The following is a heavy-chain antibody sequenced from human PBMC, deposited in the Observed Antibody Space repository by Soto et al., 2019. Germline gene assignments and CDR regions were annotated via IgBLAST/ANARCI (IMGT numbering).Heavy chain of an antibody. CDR2: IKSKTDGGTT. V-gene: IGHV3-15*01. D-gene: IGHD3-10*01. CDR1: GFTFSNAW. CDR3: TTDRGRLNRFDP. J-gene: IGHJ5*02. Sequence: EVQLVESGGGLVKPGGSLRLACAASGFTFSNAWMSWVRQAPGKGLEWAGRIKSKTDGGTTDYAAPVKGRFTISRDDSKNTLYLQMNSLKTEDTAVYYCTTDRGRLNRFDPWGQGTLVTVSS.